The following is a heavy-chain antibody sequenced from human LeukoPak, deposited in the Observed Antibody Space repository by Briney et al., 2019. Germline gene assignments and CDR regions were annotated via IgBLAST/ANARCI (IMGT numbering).Heavy chain of an antibody. J-gene: IGHJ4*02. Sequence: GGSLRLSCVASGFTFSNYWMHWVRQVPGKGPEWVSRINKDGSITNFADSVKGRFTISRDNAKNTVYLQMNSLRAEDTAVYYCAKTVDIVATTFDYWGQGTLVTVSS. V-gene: IGHV3-74*01. CDR1: GFTFSNYW. CDR3: AKTVDIVATTFDY. D-gene: IGHD5-12*01. CDR2: INKDGSIT.